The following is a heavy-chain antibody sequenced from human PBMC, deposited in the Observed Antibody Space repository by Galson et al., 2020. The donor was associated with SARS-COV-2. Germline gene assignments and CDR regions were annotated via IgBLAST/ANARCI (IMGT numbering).Heavy chain of an antibody. Sequence: GESLKISCSASGFTFSDYNMNWIRQAPGKGLEHVSFISTSCGSVTYADSVKGRFTMSRDNAKKSLYLQMNSLRAEDTAVYYCVSSGDRPDHYWGQGTLVTVSS. CDR2: ISTSCGSV. CDR3: VSSGDRPDHY. D-gene: IGHD1-26*01. CDR1: GFTFSDYN. V-gene: IGHV3-11*04. J-gene: IGHJ4*02.